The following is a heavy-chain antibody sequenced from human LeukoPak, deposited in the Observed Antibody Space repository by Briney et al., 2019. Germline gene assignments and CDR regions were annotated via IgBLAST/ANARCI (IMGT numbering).Heavy chain of an antibody. D-gene: IGHD2-15*01. CDR2: ISYSGST. Sequence: PSETLSLTCTVSGVFIVRHYWIWLRQTPGKGLEWIGQISYSGSTNYNPSLKSRVTISLDRSMNQVSLRLSSVTAADTAVYYCARDGEGDQGWDYWRQGTLVTVSS. CDR3: ARDGEGDQGWDY. CDR1: GVFIVRHY. V-gene: IGHV4-59*11. J-gene: IGHJ4*02.